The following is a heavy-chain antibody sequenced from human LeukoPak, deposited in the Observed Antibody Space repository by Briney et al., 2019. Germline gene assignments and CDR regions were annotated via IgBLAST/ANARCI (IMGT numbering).Heavy chain of an antibody. Sequence: GGSLRLSCAASGFTFSSYAMSWVRQAPGKGLEWVSAISGSGGSTYYADSVKGRFTISRDNSKNTLYLQMNSLRAEDTAVYYCAKALVVVVAANFDAFDIGGQGTMVTVSS. CDR3: AKALVVVVAANFDAFDI. CDR2: ISGSGGST. CDR1: GFTFSSYA. D-gene: IGHD2-15*01. J-gene: IGHJ3*02. V-gene: IGHV3-23*01.